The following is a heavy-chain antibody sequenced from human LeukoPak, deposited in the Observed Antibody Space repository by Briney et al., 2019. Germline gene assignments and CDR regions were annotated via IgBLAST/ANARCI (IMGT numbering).Heavy chain of an antibody. CDR1: GFTFDDYA. V-gene: IGHV3-43D*03. D-gene: IGHD2-2*02. CDR2: ISWDGGST. CDR3: AKDKGDYCSSTSCYTPCTF. J-gene: IGHJ4*02. Sequence: LPGGSLRLSCAASGFTFDDYAMHWVRQAPGKGLEWVSLISWDGGSTHYADSVKGRFTISRDNSKNTLYLQMNSLRAEDTAVYYCAKDKGDYCSSTSCYTPCTFWGQGTLVTVSS.